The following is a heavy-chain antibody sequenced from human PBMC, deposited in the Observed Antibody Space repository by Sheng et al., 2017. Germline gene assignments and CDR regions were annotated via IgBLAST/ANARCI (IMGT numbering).Heavy chain of an antibody. J-gene: IGHJ4*02. D-gene: IGHD2-21*02. CDR2: IYTSGST. Sequence: QVQLQESGPGLVKPSETLSLTCTVSGGSISSYYWSWIRQPAGKGLEWIGRIYTSGSTNYNPSLKSRVTMSVDTSKNQFSLKLSSVTAADTAVYYCARDRTTKLAYCGGDCQTEPYYFDYWGQGTLVTVSS. CDR3: ARDRTTKLAYCGGDCQTEPYYFDY. V-gene: IGHV4-4*07. CDR1: GGSISSYY.